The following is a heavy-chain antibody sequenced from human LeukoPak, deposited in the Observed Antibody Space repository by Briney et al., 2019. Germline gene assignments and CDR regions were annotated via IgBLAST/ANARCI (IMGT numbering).Heavy chain of an antibody. CDR2: IIPIFGTA. CDR3: ARARYCSSTSCYSDPYYFDY. V-gene: IGHV1-69*01. CDR1: GGTFISYA. D-gene: IGHD2-2*01. J-gene: IGHJ4*02. Sequence: SVKVSCKASGGTFISYAISWVRQAPGQGLEWMGGIIPIFGTANYAQKFQGRVTITADESTGTAYMELSSLRSEDTAVYYCARARYCSSTSCYSDPYYFDYWGQGTLVTVSS.